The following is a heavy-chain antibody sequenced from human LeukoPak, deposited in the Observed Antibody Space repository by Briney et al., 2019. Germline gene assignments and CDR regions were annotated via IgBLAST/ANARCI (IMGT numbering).Heavy chain of an antibody. Sequence: GASVKVSCKASGGTFSSYAISWVRQAPGQGLEWMGWISAYNGNTNYAQKLQGRVTMTTDTSTSTAYMELRSLRSDDTAVYYCARETYSSSCSDYWGQGTLVTVSS. CDR3: ARETYSSSCSDY. CDR2: ISAYNGNT. CDR1: GGTFSSYA. J-gene: IGHJ4*02. V-gene: IGHV1-18*01. D-gene: IGHD6-13*01.